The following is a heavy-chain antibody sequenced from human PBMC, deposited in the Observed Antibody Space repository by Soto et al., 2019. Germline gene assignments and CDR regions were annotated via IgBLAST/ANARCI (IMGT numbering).Heavy chain of an antibody. J-gene: IGHJ4*02. CDR1: GGTISSYY. V-gene: IGHV4-4*07. D-gene: IGHD1-26*01. CDR2: IYTSGST. Sequence: SETLSLTCTVSGGTISSYYWSWIRQPAGKGLEWIGRIYTSGSTNYNPSLKSRVTMSVDTSKNTLYLQMNSLRAEDTAVYYCAKDFPVLRGSSNRGPVDYWGQGTLVTVSS. CDR3: AKDFPVLRGSSNRGPVDY.